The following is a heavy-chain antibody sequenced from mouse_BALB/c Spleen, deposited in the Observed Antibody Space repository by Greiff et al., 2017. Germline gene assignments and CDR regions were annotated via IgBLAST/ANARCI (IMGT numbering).Heavy chain of an antibody. V-gene: IGHV6-3*01. CDR1: GFTFSSYW. CDR3: TANPNSMDY. CDR2: IRLKSDNYAT. Sequence: EVKLQESGGGLVQPGGSMKLSCVASGFTFSSYWMSWVRQSPEKGLEWVAEIRLKSDNYATHYAESVKGKFTISRDDSKSRLYLQMNSLRAEDTGIYYCTANPNSMDYWGQGTSVTVSS. D-gene: IGHD4-1*01. J-gene: IGHJ4*01.